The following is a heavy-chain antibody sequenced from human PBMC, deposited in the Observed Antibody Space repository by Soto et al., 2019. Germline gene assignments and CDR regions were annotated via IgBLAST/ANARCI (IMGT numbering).Heavy chain of an antibody. J-gene: IGHJ6*02. CDR2: INHSGGT. CDR1: GGSFSGYY. D-gene: IGHD3-3*02. V-gene: IGHV4-34*01. Sequence: SETLSLTCAVYGGSFSGYYWTWIRQAPGKGLEWIGEINHSGGTNYNSSLKSRVTISVDTSKNQFSLILYSVTAADTAVYYCARDRKYYHFWSGYQNEGSYHMDVWGQGTTVTVCS. CDR3: ARDRKYYHFWSGYQNEGSYHMDV.